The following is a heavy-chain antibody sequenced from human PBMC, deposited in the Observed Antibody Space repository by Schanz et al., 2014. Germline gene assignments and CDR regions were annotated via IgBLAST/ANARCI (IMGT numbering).Heavy chain of an antibody. V-gene: IGHV1-2*06. CDR3: ARAGQDYSDSSGYATYYFGN. Sequence: QVQLVQSGADVKKPGASVKVSCKASGRTFIVYPVLHWVRQAPGQGLEWMGRISPNSGDTHSAQKFQGRVTMTWDRSISTANMELSNLRSEDTAVYYCARAGQDYSDSSGYATYYFGNGGQGTLVTVSS. CDR2: ISPNSGDT. CDR1: GRTFIVYP. J-gene: IGHJ4*02. D-gene: IGHD3-22*01.